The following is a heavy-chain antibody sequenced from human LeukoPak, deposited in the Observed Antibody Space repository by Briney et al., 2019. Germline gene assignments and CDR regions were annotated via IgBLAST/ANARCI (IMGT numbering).Heavy chain of an antibody. CDR3: ARDLGLRGVTNWFDP. CDR2: IDPSGGST. V-gene: IGHV1-46*01. CDR1: AYTFSSYL. J-gene: IGHJ5*02. D-gene: IGHD3-10*01. Sequence: ASVKVSCKASAYTFSSYLMHLVRQAPGQGLDWMGMIDPSGGSTDYAQKFQGRVTMTRDTSTSTVYMELSSLRSEDTAVYYCARDLGLRGVTNWFDPWGQGTLVTVSS.